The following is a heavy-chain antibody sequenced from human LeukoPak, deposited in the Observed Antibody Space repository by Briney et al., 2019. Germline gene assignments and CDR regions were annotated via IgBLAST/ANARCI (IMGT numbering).Heavy chain of an antibody. D-gene: IGHD3-9*01. CDR2: ITPMFGTA. Sequence: SVKVSCTASGGTFSSYAINWVRQAPGQGLEWMGGITPMFGTAKYAQKFQGRVTITADESTSTAYMELSSLRSGDTAVYYCARDSSEFRSLIFHWGQGTLVTVSS. CDR3: ARDSSEFRSLIFH. V-gene: IGHV1-69*13. CDR1: GGTFSSYA. J-gene: IGHJ1*01.